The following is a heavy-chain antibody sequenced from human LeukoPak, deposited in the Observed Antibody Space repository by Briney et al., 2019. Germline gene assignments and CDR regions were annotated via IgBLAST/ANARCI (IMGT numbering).Heavy chain of an antibody. Sequence: GGSLRLSCAASGFTFSSYSMSWVRQAPGKGLEWVSAISGSGGSTYYADSVKGRFTISRDNSKNTLYLQMNSLRAEDTAVYYCAKWSSSTSCYDYWGQGTLVTVSS. J-gene: IGHJ4*02. CDR1: GFTFSSYS. D-gene: IGHD2-2*01. CDR2: ISGSGGST. V-gene: IGHV3-23*01. CDR3: AKWSSSTSCYDY.